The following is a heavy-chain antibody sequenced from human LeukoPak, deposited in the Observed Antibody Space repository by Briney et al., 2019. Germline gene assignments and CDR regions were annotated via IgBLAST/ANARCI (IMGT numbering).Heavy chain of an antibody. CDR3: AKRSITMVRGVTYYYGMDV. D-gene: IGHD3-10*01. CDR2: ISGSGGST. CDR1: GFTFSSYA. V-gene: IGHV3-23*01. J-gene: IGHJ6*04. Sequence: GGSLRLSCAASGFTFSSYAMSWVRQAPGKRLEWVSAISGSGGSTYYADSVKGRFTISRDNSKNTLYLQMNSLRAEDTAVYYCAKRSITMVRGVTYYYGMDVWGKGTTVTVSS.